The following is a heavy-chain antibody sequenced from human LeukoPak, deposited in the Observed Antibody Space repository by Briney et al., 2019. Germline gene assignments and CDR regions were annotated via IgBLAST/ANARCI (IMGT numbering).Heavy chain of an antibody. CDR1: GYTFTGYY. D-gene: IGHD6-19*01. V-gene: IGHV1-2*06. CDR2: INPNSGGT. J-gene: IGHJ5*02. Sequence: ASVKVSCKASGYTFTGYYMHWVRQAPGQGLEWMGRINPNSGGTNYAQKFQGRVTMTRDTSISTAYMELSRLRSEDTAVYYCATMQWLEGVDWFDPWGQGTLVTVSS. CDR3: ATMQWLEGVDWFDP.